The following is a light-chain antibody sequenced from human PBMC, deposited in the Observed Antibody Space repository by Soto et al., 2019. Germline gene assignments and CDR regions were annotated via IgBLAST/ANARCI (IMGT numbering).Light chain of an antibody. V-gene: IGLV1-40*01. CDR2: GNS. J-gene: IGLJ3*02. Sequence: QSVLTQPPSVSGAPGQRVTISCTGSSSNIGAGYDVHWYQQLPGTAPKLLIYGNSNRPSGVPDRFSGSKSGTSASLAITGLQDEDEADYYCQSYDSSLNGGVFGGGTKLTVL. CDR1: SSNIGAGYD. CDR3: QSYDSSLNGGV.